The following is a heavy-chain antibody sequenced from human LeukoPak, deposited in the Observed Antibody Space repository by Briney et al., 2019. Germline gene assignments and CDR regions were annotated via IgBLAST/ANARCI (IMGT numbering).Heavy chain of an antibody. D-gene: IGHD3-22*01. J-gene: IGHJ4*02. CDR1: GFTFSSSA. CDR2: ISASGGST. V-gene: IGHV3-23*01. CDR3: AKDNYYDSSGYLEV. Sequence: PGGSLRLSCAASGFTFSSSAMSWVRQVPGKGLEWVSGISASGGSTYYADSVRGRFTISRDNSKNTLYLQMNSLRAEDTAVYYCAKDNYYDSSGYLEVWGQGTLVTVSS.